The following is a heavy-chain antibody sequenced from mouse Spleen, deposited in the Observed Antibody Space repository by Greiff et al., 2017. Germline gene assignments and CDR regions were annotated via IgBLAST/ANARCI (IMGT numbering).Heavy chain of an antibody. V-gene: IGHV14-4*01. D-gene: IGHD3-3*01. J-gene: IGHJ1*01. CDR3: TTGTGYFEV. Sequence: VQLQQSGAELVRPGASVKLSCTASGFNIKDDYMHWVKQRPEQGLEWIGWIDPENGDTEYASKFQGKATITADTSSNTAYLQLSSLTSEDTAVYYCTTGTGYFEVWGAGTTVTVSS. CDR1: GFNIKDDY. CDR2: IDPENGDT.